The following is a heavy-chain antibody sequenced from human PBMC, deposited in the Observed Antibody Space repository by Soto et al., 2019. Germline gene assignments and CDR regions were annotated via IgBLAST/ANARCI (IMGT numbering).Heavy chain of an antibody. V-gene: IGHV3-48*01. CDR2: ISSSSSTI. Sequence: PGGSLRLSRAGSGLTSIRYSMNWVLQAPGKGLEWVSYISSSSSTIYYADSVKGRFTISRDNAKNSLYLQMNSLRAEDTAVYYWAVGGESRYNYYRMDVWAQVTTV. J-gene: IGHJ6*01. CDR1: GLTSIRYS. CDR3: AVGGESRYNYYRMDV.